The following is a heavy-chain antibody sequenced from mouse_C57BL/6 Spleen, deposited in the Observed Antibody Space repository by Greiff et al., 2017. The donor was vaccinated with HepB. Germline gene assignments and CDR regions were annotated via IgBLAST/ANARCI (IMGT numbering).Heavy chain of an antibody. CDR3: ARTDPTTDFDY. Sequence: EVHLVESGGGLVKPGGSLKLSCAASGFTFSDYGMHWVRQAPEKGLEWVAYISSGSRTIYYADTVKGRFTISRDNAKTTLFLQMTSLRSEDTAMYYCARTDPTTDFDYWGQGTTLTVSS. J-gene: IGHJ2*01. CDR1: GFTFSDYG. D-gene: IGHD1-1*01. V-gene: IGHV5-17*01. CDR2: ISSGSRTI.